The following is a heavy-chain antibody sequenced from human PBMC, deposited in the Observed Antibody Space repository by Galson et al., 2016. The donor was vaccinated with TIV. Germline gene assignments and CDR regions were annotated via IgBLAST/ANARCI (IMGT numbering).Heavy chain of an antibody. Sequence: SVKVSCKASGYTFIDYYLHWVRQAPGQGLEWMAMTNPGGGSAVYAQSFRDRVTVTRDTSASTIYMELRSLTSEDTAVYYCARVRSCGGDCYVFDLWGQGTMVTVSS. CDR3: ARVRSCGGDCYVFDL. CDR1: GYTFIDYY. D-gene: IGHD2-21*01. V-gene: IGHV1-46*01. CDR2: TNPGGGSA. J-gene: IGHJ3*01.